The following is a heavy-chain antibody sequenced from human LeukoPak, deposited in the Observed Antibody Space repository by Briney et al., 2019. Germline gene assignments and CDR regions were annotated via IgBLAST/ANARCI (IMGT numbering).Heavy chain of an antibody. V-gene: IGHV4-39*01. CDR1: GGSISSSSYY. J-gene: IGHJ4*02. CDR3: AKQGGIAADY. D-gene: IGHD6-13*01. Sequence: SETLSLTCTVSGGSISSSSYYWGWIRQPPGKGLEWIGSIYYSGSTYYNLSLKSRVTISVDTSKNQFSLKLSSVTAADTAVYYCAKQGGIAADYWGQGTLVTVSS. CDR2: IYYSGST.